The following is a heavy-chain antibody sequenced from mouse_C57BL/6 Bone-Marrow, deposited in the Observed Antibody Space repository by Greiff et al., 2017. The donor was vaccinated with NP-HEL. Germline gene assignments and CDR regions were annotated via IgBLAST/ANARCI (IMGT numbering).Heavy chain of an antibody. Sequence: EVKLQESGPELVKPGASVKIPCKASGYTFTDYNMDWVKQSHGKSLEWIGDINPNNGGTIYNQKFKGKATLTVDKSSSTAYMELRSLTSEDTAVYYCARWGSTMVTTWYFDVWGTGTTVTVSS. CDR1: GYTFTDYN. CDR3: ARWGSTMVTTWYFDV. CDR2: INPNNGGT. J-gene: IGHJ1*03. V-gene: IGHV1-18*01. D-gene: IGHD2-2*01.